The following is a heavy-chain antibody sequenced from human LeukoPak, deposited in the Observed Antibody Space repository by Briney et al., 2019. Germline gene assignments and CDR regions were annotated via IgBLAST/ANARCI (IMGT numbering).Heavy chain of an antibody. J-gene: IGHJ4*02. CDR1: GGTFSSYA. CDR2: IIPFFGTA. CDR3: ARVGRGIAAAFDY. Sequence: ASVKVSCKASGGTFSSYAISWVRQAPGQGLEWMGGIIPFFGTANYAQKFQGRVTITADKSTSTAYMELSSLRSEDTAVYYCARVGRGIAAAFDYWGQGTLVTVSS. V-gene: IGHV1-69*06. D-gene: IGHD6-13*01.